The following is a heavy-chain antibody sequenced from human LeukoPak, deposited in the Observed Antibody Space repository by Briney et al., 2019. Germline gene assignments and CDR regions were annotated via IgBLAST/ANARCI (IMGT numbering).Heavy chain of an antibody. CDR1: GGSISSSRHS. J-gene: IGHJ4*02. D-gene: IGHD3-9*01. CDR3: ASHYDILTGYYTGPFDY. V-gene: IGHV4-39*01. CDR2: IYYSGST. Sequence: SSETLSLTCTVSGGSISSSRHSWDWIRQPPGKGLEWIGSIYYSGSTYYNVSLKSRVTISVDTSKNQFSLKLTSVTAADTAVYYCASHYDILTGYYTGPFDYWGQGTLVTVSS.